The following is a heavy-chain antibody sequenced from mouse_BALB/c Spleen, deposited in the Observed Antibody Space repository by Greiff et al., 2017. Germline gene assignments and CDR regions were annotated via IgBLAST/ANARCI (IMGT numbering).Heavy chain of an antibody. J-gene: IGHJ4*01. Sequence: VQLQQSGTVLARPGASVKMSCKASGYTFTSYWMHWVKQRPGQGLEWIGAIYPGNSDTSYNQKFKGKAKLTAVTSTSTAYMELSSLTNEDSAVYYCTRHSYYGSSLLAMDYWGQGTSVTVSS. D-gene: IGHD1-1*01. V-gene: IGHV1-5*01. CDR1: GYTFTSYW. CDR3: TRHSYYGSSLLAMDY. CDR2: IYPGNSDT.